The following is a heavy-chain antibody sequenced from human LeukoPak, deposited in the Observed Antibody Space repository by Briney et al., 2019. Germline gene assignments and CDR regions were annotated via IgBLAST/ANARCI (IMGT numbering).Heavy chain of an antibody. CDR2: IIPIFGTA. D-gene: IGHD2-2*01. CDR3: ARPDIVVVPAAIYKANYYYGMDV. V-gene: IGHV1-69*13. CDR1: GGTFSSYA. Sequence: SVKVSCKASGGTFSSYAISWVRQAPGQGLEWMGGIIPIFGTANYAQKFQGRVTITADESTSTAYMELSSLRSEDAAVYYCARPDIVVVPAAIYKANYYYGMDVWGQGTTVTVSS. J-gene: IGHJ6*02.